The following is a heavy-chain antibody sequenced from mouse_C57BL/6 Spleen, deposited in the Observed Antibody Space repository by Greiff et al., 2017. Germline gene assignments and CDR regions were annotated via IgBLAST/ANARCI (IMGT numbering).Heavy chain of an antibody. CDR3: ARNTIVTRDWYFDV. CDR2: IWSGGST. J-gene: IGHJ1*03. V-gene: IGHV2-2*01. Sequence: VQLQQSGPGLVQPSQSLSITCTVSGFSLTSYGVHWVRQSPGKGLEWLGVIWSGGSTDYNAAFISRLSISKDNSKSQVFFKMNSLQADDTAIYYCARNTIVTRDWYFDVWGTGTTVTVSS. D-gene: IGHD2-5*01. CDR1: GFSLTSYG.